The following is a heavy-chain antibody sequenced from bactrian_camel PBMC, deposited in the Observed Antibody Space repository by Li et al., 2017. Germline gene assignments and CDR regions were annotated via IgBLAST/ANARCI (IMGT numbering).Heavy chain of an antibody. J-gene: IGHJ4*01. CDR3: AAFCSGGYFSFKY. CDR1: GSTHSTNC. Sequence: HVQLVESGGGSAQAGGSLRLSCAASGSTHSTNCMGWFRQAPGKERDWVATDNGVGRTYYADSVKGRFAISRDNAKNTVYLQMNSLKPEDTAMYYCAAFCSGGYFSFKYRGQGTQVTVS. D-gene: IGHD2*01. V-gene: IGHV3S53*01. CDR2: DNGVGRT.